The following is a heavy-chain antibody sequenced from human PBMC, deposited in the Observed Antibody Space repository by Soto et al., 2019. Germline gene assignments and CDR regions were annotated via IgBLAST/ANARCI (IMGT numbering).Heavy chain of an antibody. CDR3: ARGWGIVVVVAAMVYGMGV. CDR2: INPNSGGT. V-gene: IGHV1-2*02. Sequence: GASVKVSCKASGYTFTGYYMHWVRQAPGQGLEWMGWINPNSGGTNYAQKFQGRVTMTRDTSISTAYMELSRLRSDDTAVYYCARGWGIVVVVAAMVYGMGVWGQGTTVTVSS. J-gene: IGHJ6*02. D-gene: IGHD2-15*01. CDR1: GYTFTGYY.